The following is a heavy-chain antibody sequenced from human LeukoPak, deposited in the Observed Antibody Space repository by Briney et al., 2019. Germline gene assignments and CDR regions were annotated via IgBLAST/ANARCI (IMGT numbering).Heavy chain of an antibody. CDR2: ISAYNGNT. Sequence: ASVTVSCKASGYTFTSYGISWVRQAPGQGLEWMGWISAYNGNTNYAQKLQGRVTMTTDTSTSTAYMELRSLRSDNTAVYYCARELRDSYGYPRLDYWGQGTLVTVSS. J-gene: IGHJ4*02. D-gene: IGHD5-18*01. CDR1: GYTFTSYG. V-gene: IGHV1-18*01. CDR3: ARELRDSYGYPRLDY.